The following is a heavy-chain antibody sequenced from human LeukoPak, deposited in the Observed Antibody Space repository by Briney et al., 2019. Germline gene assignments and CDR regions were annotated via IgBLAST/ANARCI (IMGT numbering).Heavy chain of an antibody. V-gene: IGHV3-74*01. CDR1: GFTFSSYW. D-gene: IGHD4-17*01. CDR2: INSDGSST. CDR3: ANDLLATVTTRDY. Sequence: PGRSLRLSCAASGFTFSSYWMHWVRQAPGKGLVWVSRINSDGSSTSYADSVKGRFTISRDNSKNTLYLQMNSLRAEDTAVYYCANDLLATVTTRDYWGQGTLVTVSS. J-gene: IGHJ4*02.